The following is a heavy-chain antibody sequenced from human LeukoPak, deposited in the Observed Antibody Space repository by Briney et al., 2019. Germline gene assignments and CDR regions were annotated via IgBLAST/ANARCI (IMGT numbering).Heavy chain of an antibody. J-gene: IGHJ6*02. CDR3: AREIQYYYGRDV. CDR2: IYSGGST. V-gene: IGHV3-53*04. Sequence: PGGSLRLSCAASGFTFSSYAMSWVRQAPGKGLEWVSVIYSGGSTYYADSVKGRCTISSHNSKNTLYLQMNSLRAEDTAVYYCAREIQYYYGRDVWGQGTTVTVSS. CDR1: GFTFSSYA.